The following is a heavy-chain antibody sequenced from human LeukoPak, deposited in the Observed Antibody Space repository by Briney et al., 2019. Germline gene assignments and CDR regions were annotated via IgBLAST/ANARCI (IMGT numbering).Heavy chain of an antibody. D-gene: IGHD4-17*01. CDR1: GGSISSGGYY. Sequence: SQTLSLTCTVSGGSISSGGYYWSWIRQPPGKGLEWIGYIYHSGSTYYNPSLKSRVTISVDRSKNQFSLKLSSVTAADTAVYYCARVDYGDDQYFQHWGQGTLVTVSS. V-gene: IGHV4-30-2*01. CDR2: IYHSGST. J-gene: IGHJ1*01. CDR3: ARVDYGDDQYFQH.